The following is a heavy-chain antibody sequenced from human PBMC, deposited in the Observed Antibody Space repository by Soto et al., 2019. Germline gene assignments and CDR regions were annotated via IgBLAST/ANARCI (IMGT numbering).Heavy chain of an antibody. CDR1: GGSVSSGSYY. V-gene: IGHV4-61*01. Sequence: PSETLSLTCTVSGGSVSSGSYYWSWIRQPPGKGLEWIGYIYYSGSTNYNPSLKSRVTISVDTSKNQFSLKLSSVTAADTAVYYCARDSTMIVDNRGQGTLVTVSS. CDR2: IYYSGST. D-gene: IGHD3-22*01. CDR3: ARDSTMIVDN. J-gene: IGHJ4*02.